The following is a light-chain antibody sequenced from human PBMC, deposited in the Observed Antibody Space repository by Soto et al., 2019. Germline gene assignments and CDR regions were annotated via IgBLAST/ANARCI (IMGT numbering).Light chain of an antibody. V-gene: IGLV2-14*03. CDR2: HVT. CDR1: SSDMGHYDY. CDR3: CAFRNGPTDA. J-gene: IGLJ1*01. Sequence: QSALTQPASVSGSPGQSITIACTGTSSDMGHYDYVSWYQQHPGKAPKLMISHVTYRPSGVSNRYSGSKSGNSASLTISGLQADDEADYYCCAFRNGPTDAFGSGTTLTAL.